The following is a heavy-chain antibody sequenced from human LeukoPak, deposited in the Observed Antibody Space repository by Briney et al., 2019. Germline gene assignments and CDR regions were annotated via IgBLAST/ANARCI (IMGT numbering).Heavy chain of an antibody. CDR3: TRDYYGSGSPDS. CDR1: GFTFSSYD. Sequence: HPGGSLRLSCAASGFTFSSYDMHWVRQATGKGLEWVSSINTAGDTYYPGSVKGRFTISRENAKNSLYLQTNSLRAGDTAVYYCTRDYYGSGSPDSWGQGTRVTVSS. CDR2: INTAGDT. V-gene: IGHV3-13*01. D-gene: IGHD3-10*01. J-gene: IGHJ4*02.